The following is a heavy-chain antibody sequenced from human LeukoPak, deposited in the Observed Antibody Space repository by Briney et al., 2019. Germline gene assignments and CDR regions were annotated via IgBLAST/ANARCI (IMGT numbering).Heavy chain of an antibody. CDR3: AKDSSGYYFKY. V-gene: IGHV4-59*10. Sequence: SETLSLTCAVYGGSFSGYYWSWIRQPPGKGLEWIGHIYTSGSTNFNPSLKSRVIMSVDTSKNQFSLNLTSVTAADTAVYYCAKDSSGYYFKYWGQGTLVTVSS. CDR2: IYTSGST. CDR1: GGSFSGYY. J-gene: IGHJ4*02. D-gene: IGHD3-22*01.